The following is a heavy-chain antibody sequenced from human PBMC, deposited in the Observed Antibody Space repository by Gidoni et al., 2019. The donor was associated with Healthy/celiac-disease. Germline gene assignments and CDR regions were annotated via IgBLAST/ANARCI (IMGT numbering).Heavy chain of an antibody. V-gene: IGHV3-21*01. CDR2: ISSSSSYI. CDR1: GFTFSSYS. D-gene: IGHD5-18*01. J-gene: IGHJ3*02. CDR3: ASKGRDVDTAMPLYYAFDI. Sequence: EVQLVESGGGLVKPGGSLRLSCAASGFTFSSYSMHWVRQAPGKGLEWVSSISSSSSYIYYADSVKGRFTISRDNAKNSLYLQMNSLRAEDTAVYYCASKGRDVDTAMPLYYAFDIWGQGTMVTVSS.